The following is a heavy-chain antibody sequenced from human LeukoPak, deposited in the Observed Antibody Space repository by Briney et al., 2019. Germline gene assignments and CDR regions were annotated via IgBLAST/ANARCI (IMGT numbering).Heavy chain of an antibody. CDR3: VRDSPRGVGYGDLDY. CDR2: MRVSFTP. Sequence: GGSHSPARAAAALTFANYDMHWVSQPPGDGLEWVSFMRVSFTPYSAESVKGPFTISRDNSKNTLYLQMESLRVEDTALYYCVRDSPRGVGYGDLDYWGQGALVTVSS. J-gene: IGHJ4*02. CDR1: ALTFANYD. D-gene: IGHD4-17*01. V-gene: IGHV3-23*01.